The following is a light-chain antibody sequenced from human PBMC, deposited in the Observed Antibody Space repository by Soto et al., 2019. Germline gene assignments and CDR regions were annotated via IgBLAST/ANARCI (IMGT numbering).Light chain of an antibody. CDR3: SSYAGSNNLGV. CDR1: SSDVGGYNY. J-gene: IGLJ2*01. CDR2: EVS. V-gene: IGLV2-8*01. Sequence: QSALTQPPSASGSPGQSVTISCTGTSSDVGGYNYVSWYQPHPGKAPKLMIYEVSKRPSGVPDRFSGSKSGNTASLTVSGLQAEDEADYYCSSYAGSNNLGVFGGGTQLTVL.